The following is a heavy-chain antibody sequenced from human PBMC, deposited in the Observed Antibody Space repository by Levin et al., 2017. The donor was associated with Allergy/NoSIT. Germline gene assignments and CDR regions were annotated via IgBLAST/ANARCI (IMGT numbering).Heavy chain of an antibody. CDR1: GFTFSSYA. J-gene: IGHJ5*02. CDR2: ISYDGSNK. Sequence: RAGGSLRLSCAASGFTFSSYAMHWVRQAPGKGLEWVTVISYDGSNKYYADSVKGRFTISRDNSENTLYLQMNSLRTDDTAVYHCARASIVGVTGGWFDPWGQGTLVTVSS. CDR3: ARASIVGVTGGWFDP. D-gene: IGHD1-26*01. V-gene: IGHV3-30-3*01.